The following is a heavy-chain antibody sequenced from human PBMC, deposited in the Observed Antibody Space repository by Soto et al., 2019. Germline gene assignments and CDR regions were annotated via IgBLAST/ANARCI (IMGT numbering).Heavy chain of an antibody. CDR2: TYHRGST. D-gene: IGHD3-16*02. J-gene: IGHJ4*02. CDR3: ARIGGYHGPLDY. V-gene: IGHV4-59*01. Sequence: SETLSLTCSVSGVSISSYFWSWVRQPPGRGLEWIGYTYHRGSTNYSPSLKSRVAISLDTSENQFSLKVSSVTAADTAVYYCARIGGYHGPLDYWGQGTPVTVSS. CDR1: GVSISSYF.